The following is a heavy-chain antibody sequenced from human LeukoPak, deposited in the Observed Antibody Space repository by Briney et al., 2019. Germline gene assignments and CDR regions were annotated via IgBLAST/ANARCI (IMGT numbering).Heavy chain of an antibody. V-gene: IGHV4-34*01. Sequence: SETLSLTCAVYGGSFSGYYWSWIRQPPGKGLEWIGEINHSGSTNYNPSLKSRVTISVDTSKNQFSLKLSSVTAADTAVYYCARPRNSYPIIIAARPRAFDYWGQGTLVTVSS. J-gene: IGHJ4*02. CDR3: ARPRNSYPIIIAARPRAFDY. CDR2: INHSGST. CDR1: GGSFSGYY. D-gene: IGHD6-6*01.